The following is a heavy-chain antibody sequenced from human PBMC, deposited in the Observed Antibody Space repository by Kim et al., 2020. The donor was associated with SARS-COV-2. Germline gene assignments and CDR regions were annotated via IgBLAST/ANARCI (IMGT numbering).Heavy chain of an antibody. J-gene: IGHJ4*02. V-gene: IGHV3-53*01. CDR2: IYSGGST. Sequence: GGSLRLSCAASGFTVSSNYMSWVRQAPGKGLEWVSVIYSGGSTYYADSVKGRFTISRDNSKNTLYLQMNSLRAEDTAVYYCASEAGGSYPRIDYWGQGTLVTVSS. CDR3: ASEAGGSYPRIDY. CDR1: GFTVSSNY. D-gene: IGHD1-26*01.